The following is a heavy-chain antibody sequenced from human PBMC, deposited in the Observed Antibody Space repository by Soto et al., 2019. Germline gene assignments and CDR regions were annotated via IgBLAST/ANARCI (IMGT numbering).Heavy chain of an antibody. CDR3: ARGQDYYDSSGYYRIFDY. CDR1: GGSVSSGSYY. Sequence: SETLSLTCTVSGGSVSSGSYYRSWIRQPPGKGLEWIGYIYYSGSTNYNPSLKSRITISVDTSKNQFSLKLSSVTAADTAVYYCARGQDYYDSSGYYRIFDYWGQGTLVTVSS. V-gene: IGHV4-61*01. D-gene: IGHD3-22*01. J-gene: IGHJ4*02. CDR2: IYYSGST.